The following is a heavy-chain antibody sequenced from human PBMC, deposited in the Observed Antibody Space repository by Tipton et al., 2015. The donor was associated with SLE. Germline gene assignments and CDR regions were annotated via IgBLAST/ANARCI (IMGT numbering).Heavy chain of an antibody. Sequence: SLRLSCAASGFTFSSYAMHWVRQAPGKGLEWVAVISYDGSNKYYADSVKGRFTISRDNSKNTLYLQMNSLRAEDTAVYYCAKDRNLGVQGANWFDPWGQGTLVTVSS. CDR1: GFTFSSYA. D-gene: IGHD3-10*01. J-gene: IGHJ5*02. CDR2: ISYDGSNK. V-gene: IGHV3-30*04. CDR3: AKDRNLGVQGANWFDP.